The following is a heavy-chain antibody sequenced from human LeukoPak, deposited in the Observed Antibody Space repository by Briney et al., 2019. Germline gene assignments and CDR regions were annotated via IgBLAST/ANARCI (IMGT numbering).Heavy chain of an antibody. CDR2: IYHSGST. V-gene: IGHV4-39*01. CDR1: GGSISSGSYY. Sequence: PSQTLSLTCTVSGGSISSGSYYWGWIRQPPGKGLEWIGGIYHSGSTYYNPSLKSRVTISVDTSKNQFSLKLSSVTAADTAVYYCARHGITGRLPLNNWFDPWGQGTLVTVSS. J-gene: IGHJ5*02. D-gene: IGHD3-10*01. CDR3: ARHGITGRLPLNNWFDP.